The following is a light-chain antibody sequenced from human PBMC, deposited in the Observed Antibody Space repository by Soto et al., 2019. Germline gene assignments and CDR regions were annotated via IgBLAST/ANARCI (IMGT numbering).Light chain of an antibody. V-gene: IGKV1-5*03. Sequence: DIQMTQSPSTLSASVGDRVTITCRASQSISNWLAWYQQKPGKAPNLLIYKASSLESGVPSRFSGSGSGTEFTLTISSLQPDDFATYYCQHYNSYPVLTFGGGTKVEI. CDR1: QSISNW. CDR2: KAS. CDR3: QHYNSYPVLT. J-gene: IGKJ4*01.